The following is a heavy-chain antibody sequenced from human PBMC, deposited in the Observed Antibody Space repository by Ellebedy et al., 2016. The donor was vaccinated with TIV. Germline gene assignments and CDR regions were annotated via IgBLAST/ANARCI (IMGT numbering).Heavy chain of an antibody. J-gene: IGHJ6*02. D-gene: IGHD3-3*01. V-gene: IGHV1-8*02. CDR2: MNPNSGNT. CDR3: ALGDHILGYYYGMDV. CDR1: GGTFSSYA. Sequence: ASVKVSCXASGGTFSSYAISWVRQAPGQGLEWMGWMNPNSGNTGYAQKFQGRVTMTRNTSISTAYMELSSLRSEDTAVYYCALGDHILGYYYGMDVWGQGTTVTVSS.